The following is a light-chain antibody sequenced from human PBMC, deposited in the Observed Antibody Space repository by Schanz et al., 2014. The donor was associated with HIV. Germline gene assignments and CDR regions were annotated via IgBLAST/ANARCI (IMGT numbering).Light chain of an antibody. Sequence: DIVLTQSPATLSLSPGERATLSCRASQSVGSFLAWYQQKPGQAPRLLIYDASNRATGIPARFSGSGSGTDFTLTISSLEPEDFALYYCQQRSNWPPMYTFGQGTKLEIK. CDR2: DAS. V-gene: IGKV3-11*01. CDR3: QQRSNWPPMYT. J-gene: IGKJ2*01. CDR1: QSVGSF.